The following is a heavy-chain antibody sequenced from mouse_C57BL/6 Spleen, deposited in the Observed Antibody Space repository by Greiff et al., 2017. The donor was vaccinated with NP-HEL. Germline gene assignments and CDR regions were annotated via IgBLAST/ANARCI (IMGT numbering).Heavy chain of an antibody. CDR2: IRSKSNNYAT. Sequence: EVQGVESGGGLVQPKGSLKLSCAASGFSFNTYAMNWVRQAPGKGLEWVARIRSKSNNYATYYADSVKDRFTISRDDSESMLYLQMNNLKTEDTARYYCVRRGSSYPDYWGQGTSVTVSS. CDR1: GFSFNTYA. V-gene: IGHV10-1*01. D-gene: IGHD1-1*01. CDR3: VRRGSSYPDY. J-gene: IGHJ4*01.